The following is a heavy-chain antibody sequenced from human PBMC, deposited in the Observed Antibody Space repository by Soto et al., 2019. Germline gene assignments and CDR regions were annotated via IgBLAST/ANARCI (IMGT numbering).Heavy chain of an antibody. CDR3: ARHLYDSSGYYRNWFDP. CDR2: IYYSGST. J-gene: IGHJ5*02. CDR1: GGSISSYY. D-gene: IGHD3-22*01. V-gene: IGHV4-59*08. Sequence: PSETLSLTCTVSGGSISSYYWSWIRQPPGKGLEWIGYIYYSGSTNYNPSLKSRVTISVDTSKNQFSLKLSSVTAADTAVYYCARHLYDSSGYYRNWFDPWGQGTLVTVSS.